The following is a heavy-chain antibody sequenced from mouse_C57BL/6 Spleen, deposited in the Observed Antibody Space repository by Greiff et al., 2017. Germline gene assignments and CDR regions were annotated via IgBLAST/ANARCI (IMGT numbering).Heavy chain of an antibody. J-gene: IGHJ4*01. D-gene: IGHD1-1*01. Sequence: VKVEESGPGLVQPSQSLSITCTVSGFSLTSYGVHWVRQSPGKGLEWLGVIWSGGSTDYNAAFISRLSISKDNSKSQVFFKMNSLQADDTAIYYCARRGGTTVVGAMDYWGQGTSVTVSS. CDR3: ARRGGTTVVGAMDY. V-gene: IGHV2-2*01. CDR2: IWSGGST. CDR1: GFSLTSYG.